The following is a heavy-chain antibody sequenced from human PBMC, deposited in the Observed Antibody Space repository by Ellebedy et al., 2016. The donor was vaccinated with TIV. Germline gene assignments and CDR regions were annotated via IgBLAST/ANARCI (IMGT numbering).Heavy chain of an antibody. CDR2: ISSSSSYI. V-gene: IGHV3-21*01. CDR1: GFTFSSYS. D-gene: IGHD5-12*01. Sequence: GGSLRLSXAASGFTFSSYSMNWVRQAPGKGLEWVSSISSSSSYIYYADSVKGRFTISRDNSKNTLYLQMNSLRAEDTAVYYCAREKWPEENAFDIWGQGTMVTVSS. J-gene: IGHJ3*02. CDR3: AREKWPEENAFDI.